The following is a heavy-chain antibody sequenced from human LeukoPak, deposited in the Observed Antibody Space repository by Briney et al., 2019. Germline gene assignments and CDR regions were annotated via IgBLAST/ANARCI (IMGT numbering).Heavy chain of an antibody. CDR3: ARGGLRPYDSSGYYSFDY. J-gene: IGHJ4*02. V-gene: IGHV3-48*01. Sequence: WGSLRLSCAASGFTFSSYSMSRVRQAPGKGLEWVSYISSSSSTIYYADSVQGRFTISRDNAKNSLYLQMNSLRAEDTAVYYCARGGLRPYDSSGYYSFDYWGQGTLATVSS. CDR2: ISSSSSTI. CDR1: GFTFSSYS. D-gene: IGHD3-22*01.